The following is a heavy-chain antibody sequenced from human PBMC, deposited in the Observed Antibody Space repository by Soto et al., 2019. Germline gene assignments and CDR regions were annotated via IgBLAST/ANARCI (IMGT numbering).Heavy chain of an antibody. J-gene: IGHJ4*02. V-gene: IGHV1-69*13. D-gene: IGHD5-18*01. Sequence: SVKVSCKASGGTFSSYAISWVLQAPGQGLEWMGGIIPIFGTANYAQKFQGRVTITADESTSTAYMELSSLRSEDTAVYYCARMDTAMVDLGYWGQGTLVTVSS. CDR3: ARMDTAMVDLGY. CDR1: GGTFSSYA. CDR2: IIPIFGTA.